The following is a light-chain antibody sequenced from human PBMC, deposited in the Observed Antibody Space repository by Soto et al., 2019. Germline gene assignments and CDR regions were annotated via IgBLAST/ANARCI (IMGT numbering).Light chain of an antibody. CDR2: DAS. CDR3: QQRSKWPLP. V-gene: IGKV3-11*01. J-gene: IGKJ4*01. Sequence: EIVMTQSPGTLSLSPGERATLSCSASQSVSRYLGWYQQKPGQAPGLLIYDASNRATGIPARFSGSGSGTDFTLTISSLEPEDCAVYYCQQRSKWPLPVGGGTKVE. CDR1: QSVSRY.